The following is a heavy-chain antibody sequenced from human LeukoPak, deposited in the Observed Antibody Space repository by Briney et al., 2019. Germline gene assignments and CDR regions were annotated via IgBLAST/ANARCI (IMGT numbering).Heavy chain of an antibody. V-gene: IGHV3-23*01. CDR2: ISANGGAT. CDR3: TTEVLEGATDGTFDI. D-gene: IGHD1-26*01. Sequence: PGGSLRLSCAASGFTFSNFAMSWVRQAPGKGLECVSLISANGGATYYADSVKGRFTISRDNSKSTLYLQMNSLKTEDTAVYYCTTEVLEGATDGTFDIWGQGTMVTVSS. CDR1: GFTFSNFA. J-gene: IGHJ3*02.